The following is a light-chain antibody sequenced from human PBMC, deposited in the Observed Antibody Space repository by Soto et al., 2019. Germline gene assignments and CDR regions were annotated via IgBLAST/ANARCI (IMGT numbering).Light chain of an antibody. Sequence: DIQMTQSPSILSASVGDRVTITCRASQSISAWLAWYQQKPGKAPKLLIYKASSLESGVPSRFSGSGSGTDFTLTISSLQPDDFATYYCQQYNNYGSWTFGQGTKVEIK. J-gene: IGKJ1*01. V-gene: IGKV1-5*03. CDR2: KAS. CDR3: QQYNNYGSWT. CDR1: QSISAW.